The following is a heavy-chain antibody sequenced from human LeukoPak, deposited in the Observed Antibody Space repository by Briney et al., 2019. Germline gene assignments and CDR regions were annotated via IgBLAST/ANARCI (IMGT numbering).Heavy chain of an antibody. CDR3: ARVVYYDSSGYFDY. CDR1: GGSIRSYY. CDR2: IYYSGST. Sequence: SSETLSLTCTVSGGSIRSYYWSWIRQPPGKGLEWIGYIYYSGSTNYNPSLKSRVTIPVDTSKNQFSLKLGSVTAADTAVYYCARVVYYDSSGYFDYWGQGTLVTVSS. V-gene: IGHV4-59*01. D-gene: IGHD3-22*01. J-gene: IGHJ4*02.